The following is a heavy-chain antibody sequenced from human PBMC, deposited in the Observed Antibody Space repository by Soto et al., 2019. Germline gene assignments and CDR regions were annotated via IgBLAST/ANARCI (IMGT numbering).Heavy chain of an antibody. CDR3: ARSGAGSGWL. CDR1: GDSVGSLGYY. J-gene: IGHJ4*02. D-gene: IGHD6-19*01. CDR2: VSYSGST. V-gene: IGHV4-61*08. Sequence: QVQLQESGPGMVKSSETLSLTCTVSGDSVGSLGYYWSWNLQPPGKALEWIAYVSYSGSTSYNPSLASRVTISRDTSRNQFSLKLTSVTAADTAVYYCARSGAGSGWLGGQGTLVTVSS.